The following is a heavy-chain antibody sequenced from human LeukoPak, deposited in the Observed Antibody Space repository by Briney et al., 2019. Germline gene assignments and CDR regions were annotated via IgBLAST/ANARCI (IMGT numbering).Heavy chain of an antibody. Sequence: ASVKVSCKASGYTFTSYDISWVRQAPGQGLEWMGRIIPIFGTANYAQKFQGRVTITADESTSTAYMELSSLRSEDTAVYYCAREGGDCSGGSCQRSYDYWGQGTLVTVSS. V-gene: IGHV1-69*13. CDR3: AREGGDCSGGSCQRSYDY. CDR1: GYTFTSYD. J-gene: IGHJ4*02. D-gene: IGHD2-15*01. CDR2: IIPIFGTA.